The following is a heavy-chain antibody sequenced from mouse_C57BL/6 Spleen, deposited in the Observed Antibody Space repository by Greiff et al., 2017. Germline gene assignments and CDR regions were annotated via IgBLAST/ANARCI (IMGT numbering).Heavy chain of an antibody. V-gene: IGHV1-69*01. CDR2: IDPSDSYT. Sequence: QVQLQQPGAELVMPGASVKLSCKASGYTFTSYWMHWVKQRPGQGLEWIGEIDPSDSYTNYNQKFKGQSTLTVDKSSSTAYMQLSSLTSEDAAVYYCARWGGLDYWGQGTTLTVSS. CDR1: GYTFTSYW. J-gene: IGHJ2*01. CDR3: ARWGGLDY.